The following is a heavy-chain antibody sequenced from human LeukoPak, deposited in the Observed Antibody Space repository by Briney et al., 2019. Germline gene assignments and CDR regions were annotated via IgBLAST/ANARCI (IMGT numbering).Heavy chain of an antibody. CDR3: ARDHQDRYCSSTSCYKGFDY. J-gene: IGHJ4*02. CDR1: GFTFDDYA. V-gene: IGHV3-9*01. Sequence: SLRLSCAASGFTFDDYAMHWVRQAPGKGLEWVSGISWNSGSIGYADSVKGRFTISRDNAKNSLYLQMNSLRAEDTAVYYCARDHQDRYCSSTSCYKGFDYWGQGTLVTVSS. CDR2: ISWNSGSI. D-gene: IGHD2-2*01.